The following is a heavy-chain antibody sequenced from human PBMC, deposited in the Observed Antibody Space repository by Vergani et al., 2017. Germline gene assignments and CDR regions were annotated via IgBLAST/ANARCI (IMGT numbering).Heavy chain of an antibody. J-gene: IGHJ6*02. Sequence: EVQLVESGGGLVQPGGSLRLSCAASGFTFSSYDMHWVRQATGKGLEWVSAIGTAGDTYYPGSVKGRFTISRENAKNSLYLQMNSLRAEDTAVYYCARLDYGDYVIPYYCYGMDVWGQGTTVTVSS. CDR3: ARLDYGDYVIPYYCYGMDV. CDR2: IGTAGDT. D-gene: IGHD4-17*01. V-gene: IGHV3-13*01. CDR1: GFTFSSYD.